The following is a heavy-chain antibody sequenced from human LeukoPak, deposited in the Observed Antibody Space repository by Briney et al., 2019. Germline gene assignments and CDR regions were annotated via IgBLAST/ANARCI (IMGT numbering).Heavy chain of an antibody. CDR1: GFTFSSYA. Sequence: GGSLRLSCAASGFTFSSYAMSGVRQAPGKGLEGVSAISGSGGSTYYADAVKGRFTISRDNSKNTLYLQMNTLRAEDTAVYYCAKDKLGYCSGGSCPLPSFDYWGQGTLVTVSS. D-gene: IGHD2-15*01. CDR3: AKDKLGYCSGGSCPLPSFDY. V-gene: IGHV3-23*01. CDR2: ISGSGGST. J-gene: IGHJ4*02.